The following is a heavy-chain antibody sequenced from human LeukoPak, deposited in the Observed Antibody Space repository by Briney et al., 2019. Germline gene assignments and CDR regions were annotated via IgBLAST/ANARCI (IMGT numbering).Heavy chain of an antibody. D-gene: IGHD6-13*01. CDR1: GITFSSYA. J-gene: IGHJ6*02. CDR2: ISGSGGST. Sequence: GASLRLSCAASGITFSSYAMSWVRQAPGKGLEWVSAISGSGGSTYYADSVKGRFTISRDNSKNTLYLQMNSLRAEDTAVYNCAKVASSSWYLYYYYGMDVWGQGTTVTVSS. V-gene: IGHV3-23*01. CDR3: AKVASSSWYLYYYYGMDV.